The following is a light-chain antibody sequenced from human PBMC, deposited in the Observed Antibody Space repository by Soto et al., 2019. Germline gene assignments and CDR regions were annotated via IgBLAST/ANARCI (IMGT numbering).Light chain of an antibody. Sequence: DIQMTQSPSTLSASVGDRVTITCRASQSLSGWLAWYQQKPGKAPKLLIYKTSTLESGVPSRFSGSGSGTQFTLTITSLQPDDFATYYCQQYNSYSQTFGQGTKVDI. CDR3: QQYNSYSQT. V-gene: IGKV1-5*03. CDR2: KTS. J-gene: IGKJ1*01. CDR1: QSLSGW.